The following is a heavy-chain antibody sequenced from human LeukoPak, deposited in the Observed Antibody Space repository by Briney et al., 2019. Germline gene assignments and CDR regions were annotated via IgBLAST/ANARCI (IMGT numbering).Heavy chain of an antibody. D-gene: IGHD3-9*01. Sequence: PGRSLRLSCATSGFTFSSYGIDWVRQAPGKGLEWVAVIWYDGSNKYYADSVKGRFTISRDNAKNSLYLQMNSLRAEDTAVYYCARDMRYFDWLSYFDYWGQGTLVTVSS. CDR2: IWYDGSNK. V-gene: IGHV3-33*01. CDR3: ARDMRYFDWLSYFDY. CDR1: GFTFSSYG. J-gene: IGHJ4*02.